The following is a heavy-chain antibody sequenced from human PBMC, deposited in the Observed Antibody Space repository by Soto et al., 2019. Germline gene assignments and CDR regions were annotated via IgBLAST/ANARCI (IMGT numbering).Heavy chain of an antibody. CDR2: INHSGST. D-gene: IGHD3-22*01. J-gene: IGHJ4*02. V-gene: IGHV4-34*01. Sequence: QVQLQQWGAGLLKPSETLSLTCAVYGGSFSGYYWSWIRQPPGKGLEWIGEINHSGSTNYNPSLRGRVTISVDTSKNQFSLKLSSVTAADTAVYYCARGRDYYDSSGYCSFDYWGQGTLVTVSS. CDR1: GGSFSGYY. CDR3: ARGRDYYDSSGYCSFDY.